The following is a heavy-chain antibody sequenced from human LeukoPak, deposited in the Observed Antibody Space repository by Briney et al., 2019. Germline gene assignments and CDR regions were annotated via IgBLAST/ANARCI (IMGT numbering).Heavy chain of an antibody. D-gene: IGHD3-10*01. V-gene: IGHV5-51*01. CDR3: ARRAYSSGALIDY. Sequence: GESLKIFRWGFGYSFTSQCIEWGRQMPGKGLEWMGIIYPGDSDTRYSPSFQGQVTISADKSISTAYLQWSSLKASDTAMYYCARRAYSSGALIDYWGQGTLVTVSS. CDR2: IYPGDSDT. CDR1: GYSFTSQC. J-gene: IGHJ4*02.